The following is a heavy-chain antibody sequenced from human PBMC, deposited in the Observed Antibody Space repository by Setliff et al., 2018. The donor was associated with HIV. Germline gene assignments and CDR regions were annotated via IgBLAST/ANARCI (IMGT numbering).Heavy chain of an antibody. V-gene: IGHV4-59*01. CDR2: IYYSGRT. CDR1: GGSNSTFY. Sequence: PSETLSLTCTVSGGSNSTFYWSWIRQPPGKGLEWIGYIYYSGRTNYNPSLDSRVTMSVDTSKNQFSLKLSSVTAADTAVYYCARDVGEQLDVWGKGTTVTVSS. J-gene: IGHJ6*04. CDR3: ARDVGEQLDV.